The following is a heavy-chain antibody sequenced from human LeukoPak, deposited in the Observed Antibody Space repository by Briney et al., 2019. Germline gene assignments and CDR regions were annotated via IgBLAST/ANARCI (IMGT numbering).Heavy chain of an antibody. CDR3: ARTSPQVWFDP. J-gene: IGHJ5*02. V-gene: IGHV5-51*01. Sequence: GESLKISCKGSGYRFTNSWIAWVRQKPGEGLEWMGIIYFGDSDAKCSPSFQGQVTISADKSTTTAYLQWDSLKASDTAMYYCARTSPQVWFDPWGQGTLVIVSS. CDR2: IYFGDSDA. CDR1: GYRFTNSW.